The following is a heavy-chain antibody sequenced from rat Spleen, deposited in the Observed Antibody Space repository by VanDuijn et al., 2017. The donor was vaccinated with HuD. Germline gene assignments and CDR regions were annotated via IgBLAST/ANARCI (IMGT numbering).Heavy chain of an antibody. V-gene: IGHV5-25*01. CDR2: ISNTGGTS. J-gene: IGHJ2*01. Sequence: EVQLVESDGGLVQPGRSLKLSCAASGFTFSDYYMAWVRQAPTKGLEWVSSISNTGGTSYYPDSVKGRFTVSRDNAKSTLYLQMNSLRSEDTATYYCTRSGYGSPFDYWGQGVMVTVSS. CDR1: GFTFSDYY. D-gene: IGHD1-7*01. CDR3: TRSGYGSPFDY.